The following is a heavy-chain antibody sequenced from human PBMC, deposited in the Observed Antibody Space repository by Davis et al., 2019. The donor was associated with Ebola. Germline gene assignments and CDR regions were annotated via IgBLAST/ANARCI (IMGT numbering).Heavy chain of an antibody. V-gene: IGHV4-39*07. CDR3: ARGRSDYYDSSGYLLFWRPHYFDY. J-gene: IGHJ4*02. CDR2: IYYSGST. Sequence: MPSETLSLTCTVSGGSISSSSYYWGWIRQPPGKGLEWIGSIYYSGSTYYNPSLKSRVTISVDTSKNQFSLKLSSVTAADTAVYYCARGRSDYYDSSGYLLFWRPHYFDYWGQGTLVTVSS. CDR1: GGSISSSSYY. D-gene: IGHD3-22*01.